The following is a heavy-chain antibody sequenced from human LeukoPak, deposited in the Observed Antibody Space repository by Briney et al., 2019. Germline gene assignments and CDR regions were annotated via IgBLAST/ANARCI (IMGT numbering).Heavy chain of an antibody. D-gene: IGHD7-27*01. CDR2: INYRGDT. CDR1: GGSFNTYY. V-gene: IGHV4-34*01. Sequence: SETLSLTCAVYGGSFNTYYWSWIRQSPGKGLEWIAEINYRGDTNYNPSVKSRVTISVDTSKNQFSLKVRSLTAADTAVYYCARGPTISETGYFDYWGQGTLVTVSS. J-gene: IGHJ4*02. CDR3: ARGPTISETGYFDY.